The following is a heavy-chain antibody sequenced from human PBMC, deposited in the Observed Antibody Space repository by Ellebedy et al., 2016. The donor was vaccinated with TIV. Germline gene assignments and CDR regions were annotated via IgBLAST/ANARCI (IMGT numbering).Heavy chain of an antibody. Sequence: PGGSLRLSCAASGITFSSYAMSWVRQAPGKGLEWVSAITNSGGSTYSADSGKGRFTISRDNPKNTLYLQMNSLRAEDTAVYYCAKHVTGRVIYYFDYWGQGTLVTVSS. V-gene: IGHV3-23*01. CDR1: GITFSSYA. J-gene: IGHJ4*02. CDR2: ITNSGGST. CDR3: AKHVTGRVIYYFDY. D-gene: IGHD2-21*02.